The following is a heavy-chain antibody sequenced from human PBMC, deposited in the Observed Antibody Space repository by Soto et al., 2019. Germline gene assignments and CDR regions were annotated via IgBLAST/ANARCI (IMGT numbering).Heavy chain of an antibody. Sequence: NPSETLSLTCAVSGGSISSGGYSWSRIRQPPWKGLEWIGYIYHSGSTYYNPSLKSRVTISVDRSKNQFSLKLSSVTAADTAVYYCARADDSNQWFDPWGQGTLVTVS. D-gene: IGHD3-3*01. CDR3: ARADDSNQWFDP. CDR1: GGSISSGGYS. J-gene: IGHJ5*02. V-gene: IGHV4-30-2*01. CDR2: IYHSGST.